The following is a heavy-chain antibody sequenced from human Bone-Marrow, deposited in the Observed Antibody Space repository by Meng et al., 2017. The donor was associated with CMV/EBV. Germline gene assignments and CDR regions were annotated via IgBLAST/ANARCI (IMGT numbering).Heavy chain of an antibody. D-gene: IGHD2-2*01. CDR3: ARDSIHCSSTSCYIDY. Sequence: GESLKISCAASGFTFSSYSMNWVRQAPGKGLEWVSSISSSSSYIYYADSVKGRFTISRDNAKNSLYLQMNSLRAEDTAVYYCARDSIHCSSTSCYIDYWAQGTLATVPS. CDR2: ISSSSSYI. V-gene: IGHV3-21*01. J-gene: IGHJ4*02. CDR1: GFTFSSYS.